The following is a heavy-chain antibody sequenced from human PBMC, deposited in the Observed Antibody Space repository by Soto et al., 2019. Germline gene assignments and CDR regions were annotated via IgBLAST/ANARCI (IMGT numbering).Heavy chain of an antibody. CDR1: GYTLTELS. CDR3: ATNGVGARTDAFDI. Sequence: GASVKVSCKVSGYTLTELSMHWVRQAPGKGLEWMGGFDPEDGETIYAQKFQGRVTMTEDTSTDTAYMELSSLRSEDTAVYYCATNGVGARTDAFDIWGQGTMVTVSS. CDR2: FDPEDGET. D-gene: IGHD1-26*01. J-gene: IGHJ3*02. V-gene: IGHV1-24*01.